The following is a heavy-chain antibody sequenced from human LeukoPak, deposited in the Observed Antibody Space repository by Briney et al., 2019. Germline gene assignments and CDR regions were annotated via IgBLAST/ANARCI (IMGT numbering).Heavy chain of an antibody. J-gene: IGHJ4*02. Sequence: PGGSLRLSCAASGFAFSSYGMHWVRQAPGKGLEWVAFIRYDGSNKYYADSVKGRFTISRDNSKNTLYLQMNSLRAEDTAVYYCAESGYSYGYRLDWGQGTLVTVSS. V-gene: IGHV3-30*02. CDR1: GFAFSSYG. CDR3: AESGYSYGYRLD. CDR2: IRYDGSNK. D-gene: IGHD5-18*01.